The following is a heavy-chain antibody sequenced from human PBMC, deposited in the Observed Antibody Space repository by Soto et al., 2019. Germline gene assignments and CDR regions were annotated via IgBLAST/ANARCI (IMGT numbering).Heavy chain of an antibody. CDR1: GFSLTSPGMN. CDR2: IYWDDDK. CDR3: AHSEGSSCLFDN. V-gene: IGHV2-5*02. D-gene: IGHD6-13*01. Sequence: QVTLKESGPTLVKPRQTLTLTCTFSGFSLTSPGMNVGWIRQPPGKALEWLALIYWDDDKRYNPSLRNRLTITKDTSKNQVVLTVTNVYPVDTGTYYCAHSEGSSCLFDNWGQGTLVTVSS. J-gene: IGHJ4*02.